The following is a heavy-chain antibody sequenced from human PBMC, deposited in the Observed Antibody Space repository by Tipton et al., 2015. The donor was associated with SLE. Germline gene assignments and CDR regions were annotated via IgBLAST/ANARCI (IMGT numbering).Heavy chain of an antibody. CDR1: GGSISSGDYY. D-gene: IGHD2-8*01. CDR3: ASFPYGYYMDV. V-gene: IGHV4-30-4*01. Sequence: TLFLTCTVSGGSISSGDYYWSWIRQPPGKGLEWIGYIYYSGSTYYNPSLKSRVTISVDTSKNQFSLKLSSVTAADTAVYYCASFPYGYYMDVWGKGTTVTVSS. CDR2: IYYSGST. J-gene: IGHJ6*03.